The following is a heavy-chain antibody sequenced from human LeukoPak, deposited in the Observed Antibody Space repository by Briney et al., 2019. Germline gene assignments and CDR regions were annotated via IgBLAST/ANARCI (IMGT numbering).Heavy chain of an antibody. Sequence: GGSLRLSCVASGFTFSTYAMGWVRQAPGKGLDWVATINDSGGRTHYADSVKGRFTISRDNSKNTLYLQINSLRAEDTAIYYCDAADYWGQGTLVTVSS. D-gene: IGHD6-13*01. CDR2: INDSGGRT. CDR3: DAADY. J-gene: IGHJ4*02. V-gene: IGHV3-23*01. CDR1: GFTFSTYA.